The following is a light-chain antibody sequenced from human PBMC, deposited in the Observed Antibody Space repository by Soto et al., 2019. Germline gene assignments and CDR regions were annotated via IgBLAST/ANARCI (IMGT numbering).Light chain of an antibody. Sequence: EIVLTQSPGTLALSPGETATLSCRTSQSVDTKYLAWYQQKPGQAPRLLIYGTSRRAPASPDRISGSGSGTDFTLTISRLEPEDFAVYYCQQYGTSPRTFGGGTKVDIK. CDR1: QSVDTKY. CDR3: QQYGTSPRT. V-gene: IGKV3-20*01. CDR2: GTS. J-gene: IGKJ4*01.